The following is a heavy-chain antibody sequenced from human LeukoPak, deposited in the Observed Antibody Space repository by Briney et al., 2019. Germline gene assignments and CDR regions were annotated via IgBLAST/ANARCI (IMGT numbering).Heavy chain of an antibody. CDR3: ARGISAWHFDL. CDR2: ISGSGGAT. V-gene: IGHV3-23*01. J-gene: IGHJ4*02. CDR1: GFTFSTYY. D-gene: IGHD6-19*01. Sequence: GGSLRLSCAASGFTFSTYYMSWVRQAPGKGLEWVSGISGSGGATYYADSVRGRFTISRDNPKSTLYVHMNSLRADDTAVYYCARGISAWHFDLWGQGTLGTVSS.